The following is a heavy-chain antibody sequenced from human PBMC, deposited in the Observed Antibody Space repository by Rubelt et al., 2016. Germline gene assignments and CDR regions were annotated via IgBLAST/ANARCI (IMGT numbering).Heavy chain of an antibody. V-gene: IGHV3-64D*09. CDR2: ISSNGGST. CDR3: VKAAGIAAAGTHDY. J-gene: IGHJ4*02. Sequence: EVQLVESGGGLVQPGGSLRLSCSASGFTFSSYAMHWVRQAPGKGLEYVSAISSNGGSTYYADSVKGRFTIARDNSKNTLYLQMSSLRAEDTAVYYCVKAAGIAAAGTHDYWGQGTLVTVSS. CDR1: GFTFSSYA. D-gene: IGHD6-13*01.